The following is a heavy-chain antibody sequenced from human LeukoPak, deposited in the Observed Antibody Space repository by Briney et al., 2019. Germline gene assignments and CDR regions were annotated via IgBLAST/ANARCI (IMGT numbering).Heavy chain of an antibody. CDR3: ARENLENYSSSWYGWLDP. CDR2: IYYSGST. Sequence: SETLSLTCIVSGGSISSGGYYWSWIRQHPGKGLEWIGYIYYSGSTYYNPSLKSRVTTSVDTSKNQFSLKLSSVTAADTAVYYCARENLENYSSSWYGWLDPWGQGTLVTVSS. D-gene: IGHD6-13*01. CDR1: GGSISSGGYY. J-gene: IGHJ5*02. V-gene: IGHV4-31*03.